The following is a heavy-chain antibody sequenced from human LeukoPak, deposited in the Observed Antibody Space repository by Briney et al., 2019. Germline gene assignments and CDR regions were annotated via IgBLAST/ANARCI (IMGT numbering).Heavy chain of an antibody. J-gene: IGHJ4*02. CDR1: GFTFSSYS. Sequence: PGGSLRLSCAASGFTFSSYSMNWVRQAPGKGLEWVSSISSSSSYIYYADSVKGRFTISRDNAKNSLYLQMNSLRAEDTAVYYCARDPFYYGSGSSTNAEDYWGQGTLVTVSS. V-gene: IGHV3-21*01. CDR3: ARDPFYYGSGSSTNAEDY. CDR2: ISSSSSYI. D-gene: IGHD3-10*01.